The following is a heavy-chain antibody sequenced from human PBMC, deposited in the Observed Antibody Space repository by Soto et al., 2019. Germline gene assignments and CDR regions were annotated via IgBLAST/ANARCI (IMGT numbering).Heavy chain of an antibody. J-gene: IGHJ3*02. CDR3: ARVVRSRVRGVIILSAGDAFDI. CDR1: GGSISSGGYY. CDR2: IYYSGST. V-gene: IGHV4-31*03. D-gene: IGHD3-10*01. Sequence: SETLSLTCTVSGGSISSGGYYWSWIRQHPGKGLEWIGYIYYSGSTYYNPSLKSRVTISVDTSKNQFSLKLSSVTAADTAVYYCARVVRSRVRGVIILSAGDAFDIWGQGTMVTVSS.